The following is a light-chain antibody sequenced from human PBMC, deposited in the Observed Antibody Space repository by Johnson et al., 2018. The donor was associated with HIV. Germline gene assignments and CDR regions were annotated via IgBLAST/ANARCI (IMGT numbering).Light chain of an antibody. CDR3: GAWDNSLSGTSYV. V-gene: IGLV1-51*02. CDR2: ENN. J-gene: IGLJ1*01. Sequence: QSVLTQPPSVSAAPGQKVTISCSGSSSNIGINYVSWYQQLPGTAPKLLIYENNKRPSGIPDRFSGSKSGTSATLGITGLQTGDEADYYCGAWDNSLSGTSYVFGTGTKVTVL. CDR1: SSNIGINY.